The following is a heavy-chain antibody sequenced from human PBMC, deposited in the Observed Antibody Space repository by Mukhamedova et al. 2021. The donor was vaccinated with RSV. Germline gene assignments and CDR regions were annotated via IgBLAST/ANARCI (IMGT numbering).Heavy chain of an antibody. CDR2: ISSSGSSI. V-gene: IGHV3-48*03. CDR3: ARQQQRDRYGMDV. Sequence: GFTFSTYDVHWVRQAPGKGLEWLAYISSSGSSIYYSISVKGRFTVSRDNAKNSVFLLMNSLRAGDTAVYNCARQQQRDRYGMDVWGQ. D-gene: IGHD6-13*01. CDR1: GFTFSTYD. J-gene: IGHJ6*02.